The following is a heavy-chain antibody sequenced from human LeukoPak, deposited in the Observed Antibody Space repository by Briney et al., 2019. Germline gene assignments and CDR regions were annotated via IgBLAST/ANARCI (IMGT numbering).Heavy chain of an antibody. CDR2: ISDSGSTI. D-gene: IGHD3-9*01. V-gene: IGHV3-11*04. J-gene: IGHJ4*02. CDR1: GFIFSDYY. CDR3: ARERYFDWLLDY. Sequence: GGSLRLSCAASGFIFSDYYMTWIRQTPGKGLEWLSYISDSGSTINYADSVKGRLTISRDNAKNSLYLQMNSLRAEDTAVYYCARERYFDWLLDYWGQGTLVTVSS.